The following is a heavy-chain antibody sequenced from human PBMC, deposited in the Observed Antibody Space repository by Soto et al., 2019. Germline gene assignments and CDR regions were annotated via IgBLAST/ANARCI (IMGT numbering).Heavy chain of an antibody. D-gene: IGHD3-10*01. CDR3: ASGWGSGSDNAFDI. J-gene: IGHJ3*02. CDR2: IIPILGIA. V-gene: IGHV1-69*02. Sequence: QVQLVQSGAEVKKPGSSVKVSCKASGGTFSSYTISWVRQAPGQGLEWMGRIIPILGIANYAQKFQGRVTITADKSTSTAYMELSSLRSEDTAVYYCASGWGSGSDNAFDIWGQGTMVTVSS. CDR1: GGTFSSYT.